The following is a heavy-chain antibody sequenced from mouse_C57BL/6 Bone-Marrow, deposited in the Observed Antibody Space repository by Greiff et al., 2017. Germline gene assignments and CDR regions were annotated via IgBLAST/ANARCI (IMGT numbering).Heavy chain of an antibody. CDR3: ARRDGNLPYWYFDV. Sequence: QVQLQQPGAELVRPGSSVKLSCKASGYTFTSYWMHWVKQRPIQGLEWIGNIDPSDSETHYNQKFKDKATLTVDKSSSTAYMQLSSLTSEDSAVYYCARRDGNLPYWYFDVWGTGTTVTVSS. CDR1: GYTFTSYW. J-gene: IGHJ1*03. V-gene: IGHV1-52*01. D-gene: IGHD2-1*01. CDR2: IDPSDSET.